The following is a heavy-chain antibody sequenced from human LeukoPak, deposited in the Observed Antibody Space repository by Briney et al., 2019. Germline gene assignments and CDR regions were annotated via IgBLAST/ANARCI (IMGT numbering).Heavy chain of an antibody. V-gene: IGHV1-24*01. D-gene: IGHD4-23*01. Sequence: ASVTVSCTVSGYTLTELSMHWVRQAPGKGLEWMGGSDPEDGETIYAQKFQGRVTITADESTSTAYMELSSLRSEDTAVYYCARGWLAETTVVTPYNYWGQGTLVTVSS. CDR2: SDPEDGET. J-gene: IGHJ4*02. CDR1: GYTLTELS. CDR3: ARGWLAETTVVTPYNY.